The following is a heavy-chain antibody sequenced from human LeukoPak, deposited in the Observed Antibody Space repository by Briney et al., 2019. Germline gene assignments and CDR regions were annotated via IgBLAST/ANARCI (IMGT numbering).Heavy chain of an antibody. CDR3: AREESYGYLAGFDP. D-gene: IGHD5-18*01. J-gene: IGHJ5*02. Sequence: PGGSLRLSCAASGFTFSSYGMSWVRQAPGKGLEWVSGINWNGGSTGYADSVKGRFTISRDNAKNSLYLQMNSLRAEDTALYHCAREESYGYLAGFDPWGQGTLVTVSS. CDR1: GFTFSSYG. V-gene: IGHV3-20*01. CDR2: INWNGGST.